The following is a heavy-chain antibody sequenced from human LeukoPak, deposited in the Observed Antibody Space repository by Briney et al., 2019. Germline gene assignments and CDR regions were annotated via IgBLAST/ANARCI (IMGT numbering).Heavy chain of an antibody. CDR3: ARDVIVKYQLLYPPSYYFDY. CDR2: ISSSSSYI. V-gene: IGHV3-21*01. Sequence: GSLRLSCAASGFTFSSYSMNWVRQAPGKGLEWVSPISSSSSYIYYADSVKGRFTISRDNAKNSLYLQMNSLRAEDTAVYYCARDVIVKYQLLYPPSYYFDYWGQGTLVTVSS. CDR1: GFTFSSYS. J-gene: IGHJ4*02. D-gene: IGHD2-2*02.